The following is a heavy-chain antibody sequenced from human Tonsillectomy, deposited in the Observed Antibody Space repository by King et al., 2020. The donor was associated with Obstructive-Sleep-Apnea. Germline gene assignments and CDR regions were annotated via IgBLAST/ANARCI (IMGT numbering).Heavy chain of an antibody. J-gene: IGHJ2*01. CDR3: AGRQDYGDYEDLYFAL. D-gene: IGHD4-17*01. CDR2: IYYRWNT. Sequence: VQLQESGPGLVKPSDTLSLTCTVSGDSISNHYWSWIRQPPGKGLQWIGYIYYRWNTNYNPSLKSRVTMSVDTAKNQFSLRLSSMITADTAGYYCAGRQDYGDYEDLYFALGGRGTLVTVPS. CDR1: GDSISNHY. V-gene: IGHV4-59*11.